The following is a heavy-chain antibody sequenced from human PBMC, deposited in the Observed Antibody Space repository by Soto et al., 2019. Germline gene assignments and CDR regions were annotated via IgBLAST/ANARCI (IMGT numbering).Heavy chain of an antibody. Sequence: QLQLQESGPGLVKPSETLSLTCTVSGDSISSSTYYWAWIRQPPGKGLEGIGSVYYSGSAYYNPSLKSRVTVSVDTSKNQFSLKLNSGTAADTAMYYCVREGGIRRGGRRKNYCAMEVWGQGTTVTVSS. CDR3: VREGGIRRGGRRKNYCAMEV. CDR1: GDSISSSTYY. J-gene: IGHJ6*02. V-gene: IGHV4-39*02. CDR2: VYYSGSA. D-gene: IGHD1-20*01.